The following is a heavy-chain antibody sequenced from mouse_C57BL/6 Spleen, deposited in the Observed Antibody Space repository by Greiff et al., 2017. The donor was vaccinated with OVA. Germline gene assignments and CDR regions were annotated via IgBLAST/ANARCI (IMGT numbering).Heavy chain of an antibody. CDR3: ARGIYYDYFDY. CDR1: GYTFTSYW. J-gene: IGHJ2*01. D-gene: IGHD2-4*01. CDR2: IDPSDSYT. Sequence: QVQLKEPGAELVMPGASVKLSCKASGYTFTSYWMHWVKQRPGQGLEWIGEIDPSDSYTNYNQKFKGKSTLTVDKSSSTAYMQLSSLTSEDSAVYYCARGIYYDYFDYWGQGTTLTVSS. V-gene: IGHV1-69*01.